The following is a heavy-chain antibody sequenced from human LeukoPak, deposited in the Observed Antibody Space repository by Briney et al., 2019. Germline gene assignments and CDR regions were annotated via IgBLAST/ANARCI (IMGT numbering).Heavy chain of an antibody. CDR1: GFTFSDYY. Sequence: PGGSLRLSCAASGFTFSDYYMSWIRQAPGKGLEWISAISASSSYTYYADSVKGRFTISRDNAKNSLYLQMNSLRAEDTAVYYCAREPAAGQGDWFDPWGQGTLVTVSS. V-gene: IGHV3-11*05. J-gene: IGHJ5*02. CDR2: ISASSSYT. CDR3: AREPAAGQGDWFDP. D-gene: IGHD6-13*01.